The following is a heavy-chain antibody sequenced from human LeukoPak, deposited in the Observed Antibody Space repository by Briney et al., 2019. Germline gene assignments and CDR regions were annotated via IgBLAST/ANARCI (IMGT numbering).Heavy chain of an antibody. Sequence: ASVKVSCKASGYTFTSYYMHWLRQAPGQGLEWRGIINSSGGSTRYAQKYPARVSMARDTSKSTVNMELSSLRSEDTAVYYCARDLCSGCYYFDYWGQGTLVTVSS. CDR1: GYTFTSYY. J-gene: IGHJ4*02. CDR2: INSSGGST. D-gene: IGHD3-22*01. V-gene: IGHV1-46*01. CDR3: ARDLCSGCYYFDY.